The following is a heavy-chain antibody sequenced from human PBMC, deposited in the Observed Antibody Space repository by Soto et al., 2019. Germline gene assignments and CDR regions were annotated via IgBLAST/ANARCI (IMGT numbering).Heavy chain of an antibody. V-gene: IGHV1-69*12. CDR2: IVPSFGMA. J-gene: IGHJ4*02. CDR1: GGNFKNYG. D-gene: IGHD2-21*01. Sequence: QVQLVQSGAEVKKPGSSVRVSCKTSGGNFKNYGLSWVRQAPGRGLEWMGGIVPSFGMANYGQIFQGRVTITADESTNTGYMELSSLKFEDTAIYYWAREIAALGFQFRGQGTLVTVSS. CDR3: AREIAALGFQF.